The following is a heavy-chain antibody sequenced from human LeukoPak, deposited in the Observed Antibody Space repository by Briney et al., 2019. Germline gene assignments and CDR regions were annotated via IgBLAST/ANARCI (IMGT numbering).Heavy chain of an antibody. Sequence: GGSLRLSCAASGFTFSRYWMRWVRQAPGKGLEGVANIKNNGSEEYYVDSVKGRFTISRDNARNSLFLQMNSLTVEDTAVYYCARAIRGSAVDTGDRWGQGTLVTVSS. J-gene: IGHJ4*02. CDR3: ARAIRGSAVDTGDR. D-gene: IGHD3-10*01. CDR1: GFTFSRYW. CDR2: IKNNGSEE. V-gene: IGHV3-7*01.